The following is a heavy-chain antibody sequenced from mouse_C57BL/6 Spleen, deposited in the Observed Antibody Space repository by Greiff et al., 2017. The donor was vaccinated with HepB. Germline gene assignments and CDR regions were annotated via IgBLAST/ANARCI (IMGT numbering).Heavy chain of an antibody. CDR1: GYTFTSYW. CDR3: TRSGYYSNYDAMDY. CDR2: IYPGNSDT. J-gene: IGHJ4*01. D-gene: IGHD2-5*01. V-gene: IGHV1-5*01. Sequence: EVQLQQSGTVLARPGASVKMSCKTSGYTFTSYWMHWVKQRPGQGLEWIGAIYPGNSDTSYNQKFKGKAKLTAVTSASTAYMELSSLTNEDSAVYYCTRSGYYSNYDAMDYWGQGTSVTVSS.